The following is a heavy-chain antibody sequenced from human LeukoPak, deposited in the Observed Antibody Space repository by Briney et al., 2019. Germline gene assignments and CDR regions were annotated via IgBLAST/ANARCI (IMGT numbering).Heavy chain of an antibody. J-gene: IGHJ4*02. CDR2: IKEDGSDK. V-gene: IGHV3-7*05. Sequence: PGGSLRLSCAASGFTFDSYWMSWVRQAPGKRLDWVATIKEDGSDKYYVDSVKGRFTISRDNVKNSVYLQMNSLRAEDTAVYYCGREKNLGTWGQGTLVTVSS. CDR1: GFTFDSYW. CDR3: GREKNLGT. D-gene: IGHD1-14*01.